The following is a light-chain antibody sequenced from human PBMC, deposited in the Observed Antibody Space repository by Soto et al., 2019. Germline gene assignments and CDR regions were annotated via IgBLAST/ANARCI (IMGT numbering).Light chain of an antibody. Sequence: QSALTQPASVSGSPGQSITISCTGNSSDVGGYNYVSWYQQHPGKAPKLMIYEVSNRPSGVSNRFSGSKSGNTASPTISGLQAEDEADYYCSSYTSSSTRVFGGGTKVTVL. V-gene: IGLV2-14*01. CDR1: SSDVGGYNY. CDR3: SSYTSSSTRV. J-gene: IGLJ3*02. CDR2: EVS.